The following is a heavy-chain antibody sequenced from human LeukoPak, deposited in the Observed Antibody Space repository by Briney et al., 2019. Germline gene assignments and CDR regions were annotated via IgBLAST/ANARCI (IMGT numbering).Heavy chain of an antibody. V-gene: IGHV4-34*01. D-gene: IGHD4-23*01. CDR1: GGSFSGYY. Sequence: SETLSLTCAVYGGSFSGYYWSWIRQPPGKGLGWIGEINHSGSTNYNPSLKSRVTISVDTSKNQFSLKLSSVTAADTAVYYCARMALATVVIYYFDYWGQGTLVTVSS. J-gene: IGHJ4*02. CDR3: ARMALATVVIYYFDY. CDR2: INHSGST.